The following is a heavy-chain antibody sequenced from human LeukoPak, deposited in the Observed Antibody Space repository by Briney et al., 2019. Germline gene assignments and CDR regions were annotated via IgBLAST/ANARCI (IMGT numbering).Heavy chain of an antibody. D-gene: IGHD6-6*01. CDR2: INPNSGGT. J-gene: IGHJ5*02. V-gene: IGHV1-2*02. CDR3: AREGKRIAARKNWFDP. Sequence: GASVKVSCKASGYTFTGYYMHWVRQAPGQGLEWMGWINPNSGGTNYAQKFQGRVTMTRDTSISTAYMELSRLRSDDTAVYYCAREGKRIAARKNWFDPWGQGTLVTVSS. CDR1: GYTFTGYY.